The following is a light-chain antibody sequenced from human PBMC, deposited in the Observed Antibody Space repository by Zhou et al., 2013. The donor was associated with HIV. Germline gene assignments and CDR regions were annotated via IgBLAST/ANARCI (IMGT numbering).Light chain of an antibody. CDR3: QQANSFPQT. V-gene: IGKV1-12*01. CDR1: QGISSW. J-gene: IGKJ5*01. CDR2: AAS. Sequence: DIQMTQSPSTLSASVGDRVSIPCRASQGISSWLAWSQQKPGRAPTLLIFAASSLQSGVPSGFSGSGSGTDFTLTISSLQPEDFATYYCQQANSFPQTFGQGTRLEIK.